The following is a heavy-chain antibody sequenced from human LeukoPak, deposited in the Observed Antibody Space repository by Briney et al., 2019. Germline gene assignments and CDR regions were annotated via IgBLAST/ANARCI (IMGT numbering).Heavy chain of an antibody. D-gene: IGHD7-27*01. CDR2: INPSGVST. V-gene: IGHV1-46*01. CDR1: GYTFTSYY. Sequence: ASVKVSCKASGYTFTSYYMHWVRQAPGQALEWMGIINPSGVSTIYAQIFQGRVTMTRDTSTSTVYMALSSLRSEDTAVYYCARGLGIGWFDPWGQGTLVTVSS. CDR3: ARGLGIGWFDP. J-gene: IGHJ5*02.